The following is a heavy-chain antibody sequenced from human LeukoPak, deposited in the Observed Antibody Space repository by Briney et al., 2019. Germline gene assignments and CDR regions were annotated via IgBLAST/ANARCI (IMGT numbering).Heavy chain of an antibody. D-gene: IGHD3-10*01. CDR1: GLTFSSYA. CDR2: ISGSGGST. CDR3: AKVMKGSERLTMVRGVIIKTAGLYYMDV. Sequence: GGSLRLSCAASGLTFSSYAMSWVRQAPGKGLEWVSGISGSGGSTYYADSVKGRFTISRDNSKNTVYLQMNSLRAEDTAVYYCAKVMKGSERLTMVRGVIIKTAGLYYMDVWGKGTTVTVSS. J-gene: IGHJ6*03. V-gene: IGHV3-23*01.